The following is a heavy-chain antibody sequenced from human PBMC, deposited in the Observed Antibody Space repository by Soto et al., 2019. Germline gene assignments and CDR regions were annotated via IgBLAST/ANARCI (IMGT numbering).Heavy chain of an antibody. CDR3: ARASTHSGTYFYFDY. Sequence: PGGSLRLSCEGSGYSFSPYWMGWVRQAPGKGLEWVANIKPDGSEKYYVDSVKGRFTISRDNGENSLYLQMNNLRTEDTAVYRCARASTHSGTYFYFDYWGQGALVTVSS. D-gene: IGHD1-26*01. V-gene: IGHV3-7*03. CDR1: GYSFSPYW. CDR2: IKPDGSEK. J-gene: IGHJ4*02.